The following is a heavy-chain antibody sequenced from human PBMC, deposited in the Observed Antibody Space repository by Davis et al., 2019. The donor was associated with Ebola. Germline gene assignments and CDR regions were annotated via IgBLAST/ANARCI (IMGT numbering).Heavy chain of an antibody. J-gene: IGHJ4*02. CDR3: AKDGGAQWLAYYFDY. V-gene: IGHV3-30-3*01. D-gene: IGHD6-19*01. CDR2: VSYDGNNK. CDR1: GFTFSSYA. Sequence: GGSLRLSCAASGFTFSSYAMYWVRQAPGKGLEWVALVSYDGNNKYYADSVKGRFTISRDNSKNTLYLQMNSLRAEDTAVYYCAKDGGAQWLAYYFDYWGQGTLVTVSS.